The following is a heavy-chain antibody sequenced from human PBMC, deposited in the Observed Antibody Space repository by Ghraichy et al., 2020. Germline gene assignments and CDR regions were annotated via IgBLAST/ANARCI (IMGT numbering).Heavy chain of an antibody. V-gene: IGHV4-39*01. CDR1: GGSISSSSYY. CDR2: IYYSGST. J-gene: IGHJ4*02. Sequence: SQTLSLTCTVSGGSISSSSYYWGWIRQPPGKGLEWIGSIYYSGSTYYNPSLKSRVTISVDTSKNQFSLKLSSVTAADTAVYYCARHALRLYDYWGQGTLVTVSS. CDR3: ARHALRLYDY. D-gene: IGHD4-23*01.